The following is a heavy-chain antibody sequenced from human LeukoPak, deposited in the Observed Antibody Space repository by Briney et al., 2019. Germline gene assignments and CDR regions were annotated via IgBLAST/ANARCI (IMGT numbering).Heavy chain of an antibody. CDR2: IFYDGTIQ. J-gene: IGHJ3*02. Sequence: PGGSRRLSCAASGFTFSNYAMHWVRQAPGKGLEWVAVIFYDGTIQYYADSVKGQFTISRDNSKNTLYLQIHSLRPEDTAVYYCARDRSDTWIQLWLDAFDIWGQGTMVTVSS. CDR1: GFTFSNYA. D-gene: IGHD5-18*01. CDR3: ARDRSDTWIQLWLDAFDI. V-gene: IGHV3-30*04.